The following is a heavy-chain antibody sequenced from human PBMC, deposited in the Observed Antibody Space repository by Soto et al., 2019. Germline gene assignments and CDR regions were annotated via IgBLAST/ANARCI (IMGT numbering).Heavy chain of an antibody. V-gene: IGHV3-21*01. J-gene: IGHJ4*02. CDR3: ARAVTQYFDS. D-gene: IGHD4-4*01. Sequence: GGSLRLSCAASGFTFSFYTMTWVRQAPGKGLEWVSSISSTSSSIYYADSMRGRFTISRDNAKNSLYLQMNSLRAEDTALYYCARAVTQYFDSWGQGSLVTVSS. CDR2: ISSTSSSI. CDR1: GFTFSFYT.